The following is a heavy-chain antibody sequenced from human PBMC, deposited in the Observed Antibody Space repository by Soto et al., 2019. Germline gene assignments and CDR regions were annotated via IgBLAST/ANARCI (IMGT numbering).Heavy chain of an antibody. V-gene: IGHV1-2*04. D-gene: IGHD6-13*01. CDR1: GYTFTGYY. J-gene: IGHJ5*02. Sequence: GASVKVSCKASGYTFTGYYMHWVRQAPGQGLEWMGWINPNSGGTNYAQKFQGWVTMTRDTSISTAYMELSRLRSDDTAVYYCARGDRIAAAGRRNWFDHWGQGTLVTVSS. CDR3: ARGDRIAAAGRRNWFDH. CDR2: INPNSGGT.